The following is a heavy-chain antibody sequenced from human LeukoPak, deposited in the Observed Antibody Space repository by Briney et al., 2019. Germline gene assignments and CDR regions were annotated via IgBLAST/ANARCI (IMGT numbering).Heavy chain of an antibody. CDR3: ARRTTIFGVGYYMDV. Sequence: GGSLRLSCAASGFTFSSYSMNWVRQAPGKGLEWVSYISDSGTHIYYADSVKGRFTISRNSAWSSLYLQMSSLRAEDTAVYYCARRTTIFGVGYYMDVWGKGTTVTVSS. CDR1: GFTFSSYS. V-gene: IGHV3-48*01. J-gene: IGHJ6*03. D-gene: IGHD3-3*01. CDR2: ISDSGTHI.